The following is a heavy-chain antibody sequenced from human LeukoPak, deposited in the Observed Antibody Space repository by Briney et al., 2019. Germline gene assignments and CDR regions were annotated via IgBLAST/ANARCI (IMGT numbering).Heavy chain of an antibody. Sequence: ASVKVSCKTSGYTFTANFMHWVRQAPGHGLEWMGWINPNSGDTNSAHKFQGRVTMTRDTSISTAYMELSGLTSDDTAIYYCARLYSQELDLLLLIGYYDYWGQGTLVTVSS. V-gene: IGHV1-2*07. CDR1: GYTFTANF. CDR2: INPNSGDT. J-gene: IGHJ4*02. CDR3: ARLYSQELDLLLLIGYYDY. D-gene: IGHD2-15*01.